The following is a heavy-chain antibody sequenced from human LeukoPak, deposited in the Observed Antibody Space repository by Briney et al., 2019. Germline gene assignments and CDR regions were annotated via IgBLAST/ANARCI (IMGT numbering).Heavy chain of an antibody. CDR1: GGSFSGYY. V-gene: IGHV4-34*01. J-gene: IGHJ4*02. CDR2: INHSGST. D-gene: IGHD5-12*01. CDR3: ASRGIVATDVRY. Sequence: SETLSLTCAVYGGSFSGYYWSWIRQPPGKGLEWIGEINHSGSTNYNPSLKSRVTISVDTSKNQFSLKLSSVTAADTAVYYCASRGIVATDVRYWGQRTLVTVSS.